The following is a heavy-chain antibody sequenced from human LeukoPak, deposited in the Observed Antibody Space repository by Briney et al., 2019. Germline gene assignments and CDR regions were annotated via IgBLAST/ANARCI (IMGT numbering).Heavy chain of an antibody. CDR1: GYTFTGYY. V-gene: IGHV1-2*02. D-gene: IGHD1-26*01. J-gene: IGHJ6*02. Sequence: GASVKVSCKASGYTFTGYYMHWVRQTPGQGLEWMGWINPNSGGTNYAQKFQGRVTMTRDTSISTAYMELSRLRSDDTAVYYCARELQDHSLSGSYYYYYGMDVWGQGTTVTVSS. CDR3: ARELQDHSLSGSYYYYYGMDV. CDR2: INPNSGGT.